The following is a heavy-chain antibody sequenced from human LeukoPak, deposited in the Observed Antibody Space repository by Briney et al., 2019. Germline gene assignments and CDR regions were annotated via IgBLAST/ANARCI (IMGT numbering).Heavy chain of an antibody. J-gene: IGHJ4*02. CDR1: GGSISSSSYY. CDR3: ATRALYFDY. Sequence: SETLSLTCTVSGGSISSSSYYWGWIRQPPGKGLEWIGSIYYSGSTYYNPSLKSRVTISVDTSKNQFSLKLSSVTAADTAVYYCATRALYFDYWGQGTLVTVSS. CDR2: IYYSGST. D-gene: IGHD3-10*01. V-gene: IGHV4-39*07.